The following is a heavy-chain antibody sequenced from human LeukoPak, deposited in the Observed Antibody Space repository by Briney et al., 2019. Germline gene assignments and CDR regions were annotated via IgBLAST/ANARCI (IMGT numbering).Heavy chain of an antibody. CDR2: IYYSGST. D-gene: IGHD3-22*01. J-gene: IGHJ3*02. V-gene: IGHV4-59*01. CDR3: ARRRATYYYDSSGHRAFDI. CDR1: GGSISSYY. Sequence: PSETLSLTCTVSGGSISSYYWSWIRQPPRKGLEWIGYIYYSGSTNYNPSLKGRVTISVDTSKNQFSLKLSSVTAADTAVYYCARRRATYYYDSSGHRAFDIWGQGTMVTVSS.